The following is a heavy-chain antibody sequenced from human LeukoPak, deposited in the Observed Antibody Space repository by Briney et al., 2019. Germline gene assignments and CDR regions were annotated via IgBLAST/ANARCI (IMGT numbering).Heavy chain of an antibody. CDR3: ASQDIVVVGYYCGMDV. CDR1: GGSISSSSYY. V-gene: IGHV4-39*01. J-gene: IGHJ6*02. D-gene: IGHD2-2*01. CDR2: IYYSGST. Sequence: SETLSLTCTVSGGSISSSSYYWGWIRQPPGKGLEWIGSIYYSGSTYYNPSLKSRVTISVDTSKNQFSLKLSSVTAADTAVYYCASQDIVVVGYYCGMDVWGQGTTVTVSS.